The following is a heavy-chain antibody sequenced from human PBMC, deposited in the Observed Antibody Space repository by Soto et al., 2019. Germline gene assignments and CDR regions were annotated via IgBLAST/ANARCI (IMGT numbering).Heavy chain of an antibody. J-gene: IGHJ4*02. D-gene: IGHD5-12*01. CDR1: GFTFDDYT. V-gene: IGHV3-43*01. CDR2: IVWDGSSR. Sequence: EVQLVESGGVVVQPGGSLRLSCAGSGFTFDDYTMHWVRQAPGKGLEWVSLIVWDGSSRKYADSVEGRFTISRDKSKNSLSLQMNSLRTEDTAFYYCAKESRDGYNYFDYWGQGTLVTVSS. CDR3: AKESRDGYNYFDY.